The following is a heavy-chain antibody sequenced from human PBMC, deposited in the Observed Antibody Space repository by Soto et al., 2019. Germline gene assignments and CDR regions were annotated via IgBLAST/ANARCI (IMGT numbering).Heavy chain of an antibody. CDR1: AHSVDSDG. CDR3: ERRGNPLMDA. J-gene: IGHJ6*02. Sequence: QDQLEQSEAEVKKPGASVKVSCKASAHSVDSDGVTWVRQAPGQGLEWMGWINTRNGVIHYAQKFQDRVTMTADTPTKTAYMEVRSLRSDDTAVYYCERRGNPLMDAWGQGTTVIVSS. CDR2: INTRNGVI. V-gene: IGHV1-18*01.